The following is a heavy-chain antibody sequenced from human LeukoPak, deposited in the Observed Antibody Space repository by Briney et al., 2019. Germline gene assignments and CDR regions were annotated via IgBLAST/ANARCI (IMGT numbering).Heavy chain of an antibody. J-gene: IGHJ6*03. CDR1: GGSFSGYY. CDR2: INYSGST. CDR3: ARGSKTYYDILTGYRSYYYYMDV. D-gene: IGHD3-9*01. Sequence: SSETLSLTCAVYGGSFSGYYWSWIRQPPGKGLEWIGEINYSGSTNYNPSLKSRVNISVDTSKNQFSLKLSSVTAADTAVYYCARGSKTYYDILTGYRSYYYYMDVWGKGTTVTVSS. V-gene: IGHV4-34*01.